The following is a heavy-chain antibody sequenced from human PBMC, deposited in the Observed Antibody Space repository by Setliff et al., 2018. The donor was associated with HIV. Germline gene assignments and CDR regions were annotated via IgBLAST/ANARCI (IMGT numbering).Heavy chain of an antibody. D-gene: IGHD6-13*01. V-gene: IGHV4-61*01. CDR2: IYYSGST. CDR1: GGSISSGSYY. J-gene: IGHJ4*02. Sequence: PSETLSLTCSVSGGSISSGSYYWTWIRQPPGKGLEWIGYIYYSGSTNYNPSLKSRITISVDTSKNQFSLKLSSVTAADTAIYYCARDPGITAAGTEYFDSWGQGILVTVSS. CDR3: ARDPGITAAGTEYFDS.